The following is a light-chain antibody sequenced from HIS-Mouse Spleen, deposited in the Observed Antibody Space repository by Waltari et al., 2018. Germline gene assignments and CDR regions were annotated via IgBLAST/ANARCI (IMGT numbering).Light chain of an antibody. CDR1: SSNIGSNY. Sequence: QSVLTQPPSASGTPGQRVTISCSGSSSNIGSNYVYWYQQLPGTAPKLLIYRNKRRPSRVPDRLPGSKSGTSASLAISGLRSEDEADYYCAAWDDSLSGHVVFGGGTKLTVL. J-gene: IGLJ2*01. V-gene: IGLV1-47*01. CDR3: AAWDDSLSGHVV. CDR2: RNK.